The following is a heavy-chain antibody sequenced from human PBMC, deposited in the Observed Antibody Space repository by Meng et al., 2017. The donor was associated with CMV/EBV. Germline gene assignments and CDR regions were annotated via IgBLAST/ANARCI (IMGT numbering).Heavy chain of an antibody. D-gene: IGHD2-2*01. V-gene: IGHV3-7*01. CDR2: IKQDGSEK. CDR1: GFTFSSYW. Sequence: GESLKISCAASGFTFSSYWMSWVRQAPGKGLEWVANIKQDGSEKYYVDSAKGRFTISRDNAKNSLYLQMNSLRAEDTAVYYCARDCSSTSCSPAFDYWGQGTLVTVSS. CDR3: ARDCSSTSCSPAFDY. J-gene: IGHJ4*02.